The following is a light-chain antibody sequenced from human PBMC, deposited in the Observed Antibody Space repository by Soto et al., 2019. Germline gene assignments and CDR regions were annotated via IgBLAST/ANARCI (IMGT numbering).Light chain of an antibody. Sequence: QSALTQPASVSGSPGQSITISCTGTSSDVGSYNLVSWYLQHPGKAPKLMIYEGSKRPSGVSNRFSGSKSGNTASLTISGLQAEDEAYYYCCSYAGSSNVVFGGGTKLTVL. CDR1: SSDVGSYNL. CDR3: CSYAGSSNVV. J-gene: IGLJ2*01. CDR2: EGS. V-gene: IGLV2-23*01.